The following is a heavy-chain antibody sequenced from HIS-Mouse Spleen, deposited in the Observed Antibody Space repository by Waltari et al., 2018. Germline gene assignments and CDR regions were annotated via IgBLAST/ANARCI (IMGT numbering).Heavy chain of an antibody. CDR3: AREIPYSSSWYDWYFDL. J-gene: IGHJ2*01. Sequence: QLQLQESGPGLVKPSETLSLTCTVSGGSISSSSYYWGWIRQPPGKGLEWIGSIYYSGSTDSNHSLKMRGTISVDTSKNQFSRKLSSVTAADTAVYYCAREIPYSSSWYDWYFDLWGRGTLVTVSS. V-gene: IGHV4-39*07. CDR1: GGSISSSSYY. D-gene: IGHD6-13*01. CDR2: IYYSGST.